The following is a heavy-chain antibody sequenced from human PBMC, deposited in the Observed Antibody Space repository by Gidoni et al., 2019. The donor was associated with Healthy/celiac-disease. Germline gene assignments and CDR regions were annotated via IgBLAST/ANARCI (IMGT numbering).Heavy chain of an antibody. CDR3: ARDQRITGTDYYYYYMDV. V-gene: IGHV4-31*03. Sequence: QVQLQESGPGLVKPSQTLSLTCTVSGGSISRGGYYWSWIRQHPGKGLEWIGYIYYSGSTYYNPSLKSRVTISVDTSKNQFSLKLSSVTAADTAVYYCARDQRITGTDYYYYYMDVWGKGTTVTVSS. J-gene: IGHJ6*03. D-gene: IGHD1-20*01. CDR2: IYYSGST. CDR1: GGSISRGGYY.